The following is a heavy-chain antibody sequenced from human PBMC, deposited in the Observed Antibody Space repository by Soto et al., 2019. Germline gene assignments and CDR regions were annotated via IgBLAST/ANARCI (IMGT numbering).Heavy chain of an antibody. CDR1: GFTFSSYG. J-gene: IGHJ6*02. V-gene: IGHV3-33*01. CDR2: IWYDGSNK. Sequence: GGSLRLSCAASGFTFSSYGMHWVRQAPGKGLEWVAVIWYDGSNKYYADSVKGRFTISRDNSKNTLYLQMNSLRAEDTAVYYCARAARPSYYYYYGMDVWGQGTTVTVSS. D-gene: IGHD6-6*01. CDR3: ARAARPSYYYYYGMDV.